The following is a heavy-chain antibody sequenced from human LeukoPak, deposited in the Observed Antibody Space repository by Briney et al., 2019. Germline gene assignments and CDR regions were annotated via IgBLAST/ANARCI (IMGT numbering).Heavy chain of an antibody. CDR1: GDSIRTSKFY. V-gene: IGHV4-39*01. J-gene: IGHJ4*02. CDR2: IYYDGST. CDR3: ARHGGAGSGDNSGWYFY. D-gene: IGHD6-19*01. Sequence: PSETLSLTCTVSGDSIRTSKFYWGWIRQPPGMGLEWIGSIYYDGSTYYNPSLKSRATISLDTSKNQFSMRLQSVTAADTAVYYCARHGGAGSGDNSGWYFYWGQGTLVTVSS.